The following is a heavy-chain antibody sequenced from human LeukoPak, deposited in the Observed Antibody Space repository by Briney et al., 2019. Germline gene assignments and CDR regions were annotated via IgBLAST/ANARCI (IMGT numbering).Heavy chain of an antibody. V-gene: IGHV3-23*01. D-gene: IGHD6-19*01. J-gene: IGHJ4*02. CDR2: INNTGGRT. CDR3: ARDPSNTSGRYAYFDN. CDR1: GLTFSNYA. Sequence: GGSLRLSCAASGLTFSNYAVGWVRQAPGRGLEWVSAINNTGGRTYYADSVKGRFTISRDNSKNTLYLQMNSLRDDDAGVYYCARDPSNTSGRYAYFDNWGQGTLVTVSS.